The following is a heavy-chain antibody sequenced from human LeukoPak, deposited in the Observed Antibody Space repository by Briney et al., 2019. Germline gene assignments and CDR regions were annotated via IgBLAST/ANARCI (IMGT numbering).Heavy chain of an antibody. D-gene: IGHD3-22*01. CDR3: AREGTSGYYPY. V-gene: IGHV3-48*01. Sequence: PGGSLRLSCVASGFTFSSYTMNWVRQAPGKGLEWISYISSSSSTMYYADSVKGRFTISRDNSKNMLYLQMNSLRAEDTAVYYCAREGTSGYYPYWGQGILVTVSS. CDR1: GFTFSSYT. J-gene: IGHJ4*02. CDR2: ISSSSSTM.